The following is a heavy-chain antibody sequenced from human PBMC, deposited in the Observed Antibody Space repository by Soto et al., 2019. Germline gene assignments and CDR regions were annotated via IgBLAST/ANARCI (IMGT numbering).Heavy chain of an antibody. V-gene: IGHV4-59*01. D-gene: IGHD2-8*01. Sequence: QVQLQESGPGLVKPSETLSLTCTVSGGSISSDYWSWIRQPPGKGLDWIGYITNRGSTNYNPSLGSRVTISVDTSKNQLYLRLSSVTAADTAVYYCARFLGNGVNENEYFQHWGQGTLVTVSS. CDR1: GGSISSDY. CDR3: ARFLGNGVNENEYFQH. J-gene: IGHJ1*01. CDR2: ITNRGST.